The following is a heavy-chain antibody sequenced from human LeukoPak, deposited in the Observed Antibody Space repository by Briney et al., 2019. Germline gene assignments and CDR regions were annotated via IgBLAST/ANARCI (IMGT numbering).Heavy chain of an antibody. J-gene: IGHJ4*02. CDR3: ATAVVITPFDY. CDR1: GYSISSGYY. D-gene: IGHD3-22*01. CDR2: IYHSGGS. V-gene: IGHV4-38-2*01. Sequence: SETLSLTCAVSGYSISSGYYWGWIRQSPGTGLEGIGSIYHSGGSYYNPSLKSRVTISEDTSRNQFSLKLSSMSAAHTAVYYCATAVVITPFDYWGQGILVTVSS.